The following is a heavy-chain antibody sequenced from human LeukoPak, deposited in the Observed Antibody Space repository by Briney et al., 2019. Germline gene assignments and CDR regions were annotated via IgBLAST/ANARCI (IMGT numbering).Heavy chain of an antibody. CDR1: GYTFVGYY. V-gene: IGHV1-2*02. CDR2: INPNSGDT. Sequence: GASVKVSCKASGYTFVGYYIHWVRQAPGQGLEWLGWINPNSGDTNYAQNFQGRVTLTRDTSLTTAYMEVNKLRPDDTAVYYCARDSSGWPRPYYYMNVWGKGTTVTVSS. CDR3: ARDSSGWPRPYYYMNV. D-gene: IGHD6-19*01. J-gene: IGHJ6*03.